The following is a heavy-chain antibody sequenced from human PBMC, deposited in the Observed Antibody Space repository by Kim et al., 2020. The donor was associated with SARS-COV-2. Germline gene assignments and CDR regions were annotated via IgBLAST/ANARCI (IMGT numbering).Heavy chain of an antibody. CDR1: GFTFSDHY. CDR2: TRNKANSYTT. CDR3: ATTYYYDSSGNDY. D-gene: IGHD3-22*01. V-gene: IGHV3-72*01. J-gene: IGHJ4*02. Sequence: GGSLRLSCAASGFTFSDHYMDWVRQAPGKGLEWVGRTRNKANSYTTEYAASVKGRFTISRDDSKNSLYLQMNSLKTEDTAVYYRATTYYYDSSGNDYWGQGTLVTVSS.